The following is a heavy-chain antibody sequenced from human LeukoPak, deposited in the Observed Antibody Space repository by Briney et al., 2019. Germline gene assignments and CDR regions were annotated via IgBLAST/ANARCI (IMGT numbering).Heavy chain of an antibody. CDR3: ARDRDSNYLYYYMDV. J-gene: IGHJ6*03. D-gene: IGHD4-11*01. Sequence: PGGSLRLSCAASGFTFSDYYMSWIRQAPGKGLEWVSYISSSGSTIYYADSVKGRFTISRDNAKNSLYLQMISLRAEDTAVYYCARDRDSNYLYYYMDVWGKGTTVTVSS. CDR1: GFTFSDYY. V-gene: IGHV3-11*04. CDR2: ISSSGSTI.